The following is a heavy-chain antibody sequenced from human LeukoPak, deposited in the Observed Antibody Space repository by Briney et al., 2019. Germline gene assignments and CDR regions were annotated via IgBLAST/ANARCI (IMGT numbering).Heavy chain of an antibody. CDR2: ISSSSTYI. V-gene: IGHV3-21*01. Sequence: GGSLRLSCAATGITFSSYSMNWVRQAPGKGLEWVSSISSSSTYIYYADSVKGRFTISRDNAKNSLYLQMNSLRAEDTAVYYCARPLSPGEYSYGFDYWGRGSLVTVSS. D-gene: IGHD5-18*01. CDR3: ARPLSPGEYSYGFDY. CDR1: GITFSSYS. J-gene: IGHJ4*02.